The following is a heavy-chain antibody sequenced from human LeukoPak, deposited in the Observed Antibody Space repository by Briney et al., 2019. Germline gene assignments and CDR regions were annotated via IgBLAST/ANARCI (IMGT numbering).Heavy chain of an antibody. J-gene: IGHJ4*02. Sequence: SSQTLSLTCTVSSGSISSAGYYWGWIRQHPGKGLEWIGYISYSGTTYYNPSLKRRVTISGDTSKNQFSLKLSSVTAADTAVYYCARGATVVTDYDYWGQGTLVTVSS. V-gene: IGHV4-31*03. CDR2: ISYSGTT. CDR3: ARGATVVTDYDY. D-gene: IGHD4-23*01. CDR1: SGSISSAGYY.